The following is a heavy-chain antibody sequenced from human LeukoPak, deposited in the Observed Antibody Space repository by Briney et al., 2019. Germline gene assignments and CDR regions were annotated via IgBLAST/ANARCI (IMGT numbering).Heavy chain of an antibody. CDR1: GFTFSNAW. J-gene: IGHJ4*02. CDR3: AREDTAIDY. CDR2: IYTSGST. D-gene: IGHD5-18*01. Sequence: GSLRLSCAASGFTFSNAWMSWIRQPAGKGLEWIGRIYTSGSTNYNPSLKSRVTMSVDTSKNQFSLKLSSVTAADTAVYYCAREDTAIDYWGQGTLVTVSS. V-gene: IGHV4-4*07.